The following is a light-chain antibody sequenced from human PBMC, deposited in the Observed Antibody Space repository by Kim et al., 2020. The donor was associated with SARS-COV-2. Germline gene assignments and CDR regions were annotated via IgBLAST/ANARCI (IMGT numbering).Light chain of an antibody. CDR3: LQYGNSLYT. Sequence: EIVLTQSPGTLSLSPGERATVSCRASQSVGSTYLAWFQQRPGQAPRLLIYGASGRATGIPDRFSGGGSGTDSTLTISRLEPEDSAMYYCLQYGNSLYTFGQGTKLEI. J-gene: IGKJ2*01. V-gene: IGKV3-20*01. CDR2: GAS. CDR1: QSVGSTY.